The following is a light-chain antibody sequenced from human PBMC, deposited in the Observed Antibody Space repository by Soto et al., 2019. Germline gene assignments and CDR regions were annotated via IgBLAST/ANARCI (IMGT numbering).Light chain of an antibody. CDR1: QSVSSY. CDR3: QQYGSSPRT. J-gene: IGKJ1*01. V-gene: IGKV3-20*01. Sequence: EIVLTQSPATLSLSPGERATLSCRASQSVSSYLAWYQQKPGQAPRLLIFGASSRATGIPAKFSGSGSGTEFTLTISRLEAEDFAVYYCQQYGSSPRTFGQGTKWIS. CDR2: GAS.